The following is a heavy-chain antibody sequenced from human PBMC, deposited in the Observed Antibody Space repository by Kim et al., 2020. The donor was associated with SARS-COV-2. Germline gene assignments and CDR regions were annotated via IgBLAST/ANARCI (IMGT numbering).Heavy chain of an antibody. J-gene: IGHJ4*02. CDR2: INPSGGST. D-gene: IGHD1-26*01. Sequence: ASVKVSCKASGYTFTSYYMHWVRQAPGQGLEWMGIINPSGGSTSYAQKFQGRVTMTRDTSTSTVYMELSSLRSEDTAVYYCARDRGVGATNFYFDYWGQGTLVTVSS. CDR3: ARDRGVGATNFYFDY. V-gene: IGHV1-46*01. CDR1: GYTFTSYY.